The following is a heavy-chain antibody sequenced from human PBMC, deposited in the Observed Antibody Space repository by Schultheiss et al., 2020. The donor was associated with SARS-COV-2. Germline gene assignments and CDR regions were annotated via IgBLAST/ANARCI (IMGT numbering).Heavy chain of an antibody. Sequence: GGSLRLSCAASGFTFRNYWMDWVRQAPGKGLEWVSYISSSSTYIYYADSVKGRFTISRDSSKNTVFLQMDSLRLEDTAMYYCASERGSGTYRGWFDPWGQGTLVTVSS. CDR1: GFTFRNYW. CDR3: ASERGSGTYRGWFDP. D-gene: IGHD3-16*02. V-gene: IGHV3-21*05. CDR2: ISSSSTYI. J-gene: IGHJ5*02.